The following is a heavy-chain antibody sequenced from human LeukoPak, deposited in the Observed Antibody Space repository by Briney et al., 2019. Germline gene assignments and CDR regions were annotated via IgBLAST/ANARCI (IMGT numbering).Heavy chain of an antibody. CDR2: IYHSGST. V-gene: IGHV4-34*01. Sequence: SETLSLTCAVYGGSFSGYYWSWIRQPPGKGLEWIGEIYHSGSTNYNPSLKSRVTILVDKSKNQFSLKLSSVTAADTAVYYCAGASIAVAGSYDLWGRGTLVTVSS. CDR3: AGASIAVAGSYDL. CDR1: GGSFSGYY. D-gene: IGHD6-19*01. J-gene: IGHJ2*01.